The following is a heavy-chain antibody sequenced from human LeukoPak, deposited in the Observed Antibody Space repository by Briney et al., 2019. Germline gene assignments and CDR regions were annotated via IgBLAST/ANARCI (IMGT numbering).Heavy chain of an antibody. CDR2: IYYSGNT. J-gene: IGHJ3*02. CDR1: GGSISTYY. Sequence: SETLSLTCSVSGGSISTYYWSWIRQPPGKGLEWIGYIYYSGNTNDNPSLRSRVTISVDTSKNQFSLKLSSVTAADTAVYYCARISSGWYRGAFDIWGHGTMVTVSS. CDR3: ARISSGWYRGAFDI. V-gene: IGHV4-59*01. D-gene: IGHD6-19*01.